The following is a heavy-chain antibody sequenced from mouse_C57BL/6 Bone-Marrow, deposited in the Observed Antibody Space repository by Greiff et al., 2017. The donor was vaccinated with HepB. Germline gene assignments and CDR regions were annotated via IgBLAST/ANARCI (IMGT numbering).Heavy chain of an antibody. D-gene: IGHD1-1*01. V-gene: IGHV5-9-1*02. CDR1: GFTFSSYA. Sequence: EVKVVESGEGLVKPGGSLKLSCAASGFTFSSYAMSWVRQTPEKRLEWVAYISSGGDYIYYADTVKGRFTISRDNARNTLYLQMSSLKSEDTAMYYCTRVFITTVVAPYSFDYWGQGTTLTVSS. J-gene: IGHJ2*01. CDR3: TRVFITTVVAPYSFDY. CDR2: ISSGGDYI.